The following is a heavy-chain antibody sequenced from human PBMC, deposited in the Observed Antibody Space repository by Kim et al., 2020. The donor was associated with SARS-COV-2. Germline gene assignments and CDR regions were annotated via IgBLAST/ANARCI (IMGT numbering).Heavy chain of an antibody. V-gene: IGHV4-59*01. CDR1: GGSISSYY. CDR3: ARVPAHRYYDILTGYHRFDY. Sequence: SETLSLTCTVSGGSISSYYWSWIRQPPGKGLEWIGYISYSGSTNYNPSLKSRVTTSVDTSKNQFSLKLSSVTAADTAVYYCARVPAHRYYDILTGYHRFDYWGQGTLVTVSS. CDR2: ISYSGST. J-gene: IGHJ4*02. D-gene: IGHD3-9*01.